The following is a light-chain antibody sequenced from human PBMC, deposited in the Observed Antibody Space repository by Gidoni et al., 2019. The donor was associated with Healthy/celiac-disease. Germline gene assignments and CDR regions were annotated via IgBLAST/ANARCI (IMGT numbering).Light chain of an antibody. J-gene: IGKJ5*01. CDR3: MQALQTSIT. Sequence: DIVMTQSPLSLPVTPGEPASISCRSSQSLLHSNGYNYLDWYLQKPGQSPQLLIYLCSNRASGVPDRFSGSGSGTDFTLKISRVEAEDVGVYYCMQALQTSITFGQXTRLEIK. V-gene: IGKV2-28*01. CDR1: QSLLHSNGYNY. CDR2: LCS.